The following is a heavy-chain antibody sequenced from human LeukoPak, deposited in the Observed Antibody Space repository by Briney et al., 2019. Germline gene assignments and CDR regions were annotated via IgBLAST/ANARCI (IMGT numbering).Heavy chain of an antibody. D-gene: IGHD3-22*01. CDR1: GGSISSYY. CDR3: ARDLHYYDSSGYCYSDAFDI. J-gene: IGHJ3*02. CDR2: IYTSGST. V-gene: IGHV4-4*07. Sequence: SETLSLTCTVSGGSISSYYWSWIRQPAGKGLEWIGRIYTSGSTNYNPSLKSRVTMSVDTSKNQFSLKLSSVTAADTAVYYCARDLHYYDSSGYCYSDAFDIWGQGTMVTVSS.